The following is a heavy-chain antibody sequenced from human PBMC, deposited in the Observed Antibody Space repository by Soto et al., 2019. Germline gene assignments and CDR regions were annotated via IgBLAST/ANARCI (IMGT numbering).Heavy chain of an antibody. CDR1: GGTFSSYA. CDR2: IIPIFGTA. J-gene: IGHJ6*02. V-gene: IGHV1-69*06. Sequence: QVQLVQSGAEVKKPGSSVKVSCKASGGTFSSYAISWVRQAPGQGLAWMGGIIPIFGTANYAQKFQGRVTITADKSPSTAYMELSSLRSEDTAVYYCARGYCSGGSCYGARYYYGMDVWGQGTTITDSS. CDR3: ARGYCSGGSCYGARYYYGMDV. D-gene: IGHD2-15*01.